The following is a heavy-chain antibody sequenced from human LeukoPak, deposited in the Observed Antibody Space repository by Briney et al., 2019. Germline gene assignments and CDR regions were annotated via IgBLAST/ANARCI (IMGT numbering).Heavy chain of an antibody. J-gene: IGHJ4*02. CDR3: AREVYSSSWSYYFDY. Sequence: PGGSLRLSCAASGFIVSSHYVSWVRQAPVKGLEWVSIIYSDGTTYYADSVKGRFTISRDSSKNTLYLQMHSLRAEDTAVYYCAREVYSSSWSYYFDYWGQGTLVTVSS. CDR2: IYSDGTT. CDR1: GFIVSSHY. D-gene: IGHD6-13*01. V-gene: IGHV3-53*01.